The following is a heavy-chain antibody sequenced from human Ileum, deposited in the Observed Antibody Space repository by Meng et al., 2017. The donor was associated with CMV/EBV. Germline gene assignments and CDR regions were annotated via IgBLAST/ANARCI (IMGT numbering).Heavy chain of an antibody. V-gene: IGHV3-7*01. Sequence: GESLKISCAASGFTFSSYWMSWVRQAPGKGLEWVANIKQDGSEKYYVDSVKGRFTISRDNAKNSLYLQMNSLRAEDTAVYYCARERAGCFDYWGQGTLVTVSS. CDR1: GFTFSSYW. J-gene: IGHJ4*02. CDR2: IKQDGSEK. D-gene: IGHD5-24*01. CDR3: ARERAGCFDY.